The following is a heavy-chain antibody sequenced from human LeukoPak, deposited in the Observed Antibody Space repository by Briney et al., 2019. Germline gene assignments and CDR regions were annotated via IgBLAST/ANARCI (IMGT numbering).Heavy chain of an antibody. D-gene: IGHD1-26*01. V-gene: IGHV1-2*02. CDR3: ARVVVGSTTYGY. CDR2: INPNSGGT. J-gene: IGHJ4*02. CDR1: GYTFSGYY. Sequence: ASVKVSCKASGYTFSGYYMHWVRQAPGQGLEWVGWINPNSGGTNYAQKFQGRVTVTRDTSMSTVYLELSRLRSDDTAVYYCARVVVGSTTYGYWGQGTLVTVSS.